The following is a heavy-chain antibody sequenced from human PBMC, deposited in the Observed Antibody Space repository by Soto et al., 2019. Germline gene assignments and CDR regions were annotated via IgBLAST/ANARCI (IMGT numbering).Heavy chain of an antibody. J-gene: IGHJ6*02. CDR1: GGSISSSSYY. D-gene: IGHD2-15*01. V-gene: IGHV4-39*01. CDR3: ATHSSLYCSGGSCYDGMDV. Sequence: SETLSLTCTVSGGSISSSSYYWCWIRQPPGKGLEWIGSIYYSGSTYYNPSLKSRVTISVDTSKNQFSLKLSSVTAADTAVYYCATHSSLYCSGGSCYDGMDVWGQGTTVTVSS. CDR2: IYYSGST.